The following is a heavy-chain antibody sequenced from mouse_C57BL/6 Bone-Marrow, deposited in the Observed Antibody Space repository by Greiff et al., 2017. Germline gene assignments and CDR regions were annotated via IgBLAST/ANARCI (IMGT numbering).Heavy chain of an antibody. CDR3: SRPAGTSFAY. CDR1: GFNFSDYG. J-gene: IGHJ3*01. D-gene: IGHD4-1*01. CDR2: LSSGSSTI. Sequence: EVKLEESGGGLVKPGGSLKLSCAASGFNFSDYGMHWVRQAPEKGLAWVAYLSSGSSTIYYADNVKGRFTISRDNAKNSLFVQMTSLRSEDTAMYVCSRPAGTSFAYWGQGTLVTVSA. V-gene: IGHV5-17*01.